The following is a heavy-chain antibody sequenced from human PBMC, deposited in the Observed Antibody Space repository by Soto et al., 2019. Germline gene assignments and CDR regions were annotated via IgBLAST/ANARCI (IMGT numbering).Heavy chain of an antibody. CDR1: GVSFSGYY. J-gene: IGHJ6*03. CDR2: INHSGST. V-gene: IGHV4-34*01. CDR3: ARVTLYYMDV. Sequence: SSDTLSLTCAVYGVSFSGYYWSWIRQPPGRGLEWIGEINHSGSTNYNPSLKSRVTISVDTSKNQFSLKLSSVTAADTAVYYCARVTLYYMDVWGKGTTVTVSS.